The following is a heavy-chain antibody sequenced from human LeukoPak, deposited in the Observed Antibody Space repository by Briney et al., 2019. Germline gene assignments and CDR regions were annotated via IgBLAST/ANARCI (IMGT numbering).Heavy chain of an antibody. CDR2: FDPEDGER. CDR3: ATALRLEALDL. Sequence: ASVKVSCKVSGYTLTELSTHWVRQAPGKGLEWMGGFDPEDGERIYAQKFQDRVTMTEDTSTDTAYMELRSLRSEDTAMYYCATALRLEALDLWGHGTMVTVSS. V-gene: IGHV1-24*01. J-gene: IGHJ3*01. D-gene: IGHD3-16*01. CDR1: GYTLTELS.